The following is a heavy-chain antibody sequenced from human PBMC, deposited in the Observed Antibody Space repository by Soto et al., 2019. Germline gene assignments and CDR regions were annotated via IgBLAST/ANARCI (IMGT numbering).Heavy chain of an antibody. V-gene: IGHV1-18*01. CDR3: ARDTGATLKPSYFDY. Sequence: ASVKVSCKASGYTFTSSGISWVRQAPGQGLEWMGWISAYNGNTNYAQKLQGRVTMTTDTSTSTAYMELRSLRSDDTAVYYCARDTGATLKPSYFDYWGQGTLVTVSS. J-gene: IGHJ4*02. CDR2: ISAYNGNT. CDR1: GYTFTSSG. D-gene: IGHD1-26*01.